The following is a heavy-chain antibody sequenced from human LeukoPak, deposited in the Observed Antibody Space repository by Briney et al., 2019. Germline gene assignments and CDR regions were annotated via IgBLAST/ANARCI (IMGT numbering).Heavy chain of an antibody. J-gene: IGHJ4*02. D-gene: IGHD6-19*01. Sequence: GGSLRLSCAASGFTFSSYAMSWVRQAPGRGLEWVSTISGSGGTTYYADSVKGRFTISRDNSKNTLYLQMNSLRAEDTAVYYCARGSGWSKNEYYFDYWGQGTLVTVSS. CDR1: GFTFSSYA. CDR2: ISGSGGTT. V-gene: IGHV3-23*01. CDR3: ARGSGWSKNEYYFDY.